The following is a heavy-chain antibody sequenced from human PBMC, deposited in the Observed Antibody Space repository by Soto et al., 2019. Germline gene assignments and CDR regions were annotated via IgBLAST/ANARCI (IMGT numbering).Heavy chain of an antibody. Sequence: QVQLVQSGAEVKKPGSSVKVSCKASGGTFSSYAISWVRQAPGQGLEWMGGIIPIFGTANYAQKFQGRVTITADESTSTAYMELSSLRSKDTAMYYCARGAVSYDSSGYYPDYWGQGTLVTVSS. CDR2: IIPIFGTA. D-gene: IGHD3-22*01. CDR1: GGTFSSYA. CDR3: ARGAVSYDSSGYYPDY. J-gene: IGHJ4*02. V-gene: IGHV1-69*01.